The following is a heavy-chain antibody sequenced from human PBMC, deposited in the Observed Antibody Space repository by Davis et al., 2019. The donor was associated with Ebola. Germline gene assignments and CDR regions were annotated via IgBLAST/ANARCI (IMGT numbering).Heavy chain of an antibody. D-gene: IGHD5-12*01. CDR2: ISAYSGNT. CDR1: GYTFTSYG. CDR3: ARNIVAEGEDY. J-gene: IGHJ4*02. V-gene: IGHV1-18*01. Sequence: AASVKVSCKASGYTFTSYGISWVRQAPGQGLEWMGWISAYSGNTNYAQKLQGRVTMTTDTSTSTAYMELRSLRSDDTAVYYCARNIVAEGEDYWGQGTLVTVSS.